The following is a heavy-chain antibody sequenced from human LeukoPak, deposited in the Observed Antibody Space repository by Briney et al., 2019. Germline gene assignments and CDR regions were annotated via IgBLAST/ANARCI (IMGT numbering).Heavy chain of an antibody. D-gene: IGHD6-19*01. J-gene: IGHJ4*02. CDR1: EGTFSSYA. CDR2: IIPIFGTA. Sequence: ASVKVSCKASEGTFSSYAISWVRQAPGQGLEWMGGIIPIFGTANYAQKFQGRVTITADESTSTAYMELSSLRSEDTAVYYCARSGYSSGWYLDYWGQGTLVTVSS. V-gene: IGHV1-69*01. CDR3: ARSGYSSGWYLDY.